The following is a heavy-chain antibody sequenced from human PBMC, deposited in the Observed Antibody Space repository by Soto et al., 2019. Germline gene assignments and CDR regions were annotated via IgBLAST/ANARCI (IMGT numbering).Heavy chain of an antibody. CDR2: LIPIFGTA. D-gene: IGHD5-18*01. Sequence: QVQLVQSGAEVKKPGSSVTVSCKASGGTFSSYAIIWVRQAPGQGLEWMGGLIPIFGTANYAQKFQGRVMITAEEATTTAYMELSSLISEDTAVYYCARVVPDTAMVYYWGWFDPWGQGTLVTVSS. J-gene: IGHJ5*02. CDR1: GGTFSSYA. CDR3: ARVVPDTAMVYYWGWFDP. V-gene: IGHV1-69*12.